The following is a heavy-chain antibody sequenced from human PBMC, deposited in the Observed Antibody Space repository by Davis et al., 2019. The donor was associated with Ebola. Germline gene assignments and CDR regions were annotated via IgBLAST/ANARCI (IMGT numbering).Heavy chain of an antibody. Sequence: AASVKVSCKASGYTFTNYPVHWVRQAPGQRLEWMGWSNIANDNTKYLEKFQGRLTITSETSANTVYMELSRLKSEDTAIYYCARDDTSGWYSLLDYWGQGTLVTVSP. D-gene: IGHD6-19*01. V-gene: IGHV1-3*04. J-gene: IGHJ4*02. CDR2: SNIANDNT. CDR3: ARDDTSGWYSLLDY. CDR1: GYTFTNYP.